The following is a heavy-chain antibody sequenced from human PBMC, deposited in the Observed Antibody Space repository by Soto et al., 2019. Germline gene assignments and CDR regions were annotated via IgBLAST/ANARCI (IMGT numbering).Heavy chain of an antibody. D-gene: IGHD2-2*01. Sequence: QVQLVQSGAEVKKPGSSVKVSCTASGGTISSYAISWVRQAPGQGLEWMGGILPIFGTANDAQKVQGRVTTTADESTSTAYMALSSLRSEDTAVYYCASALVPAADGELWYGEHFDYWGQGTLVTVSS. CDR2: ILPIFGTA. CDR1: GGTISSYA. CDR3: ASALVPAADGELWYGEHFDY. V-gene: IGHV1-69*12. J-gene: IGHJ4*02.